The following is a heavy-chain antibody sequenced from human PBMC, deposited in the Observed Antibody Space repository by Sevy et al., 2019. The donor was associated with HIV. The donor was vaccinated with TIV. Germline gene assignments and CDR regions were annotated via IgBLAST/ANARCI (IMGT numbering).Heavy chain of an antibody. D-gene: IGHD2-8*01. V-gene: IGHV1-2*02. Sequence: ASVKVSCKASGYTFTGYHMHCLRQAPGQGLEWMGWINPDSGDTKYAQKFQGRVTMTRDTSISTAYMELRRLRSDDTAVHYCARSFCINSPCFYYLDHWGQGTLVTVSS. CDR3: ARSFCINSPCFYYLDH. CDR2: INPDSGDT. CDR1: GYTFTGYH. J-gene: IGHJ4*02.